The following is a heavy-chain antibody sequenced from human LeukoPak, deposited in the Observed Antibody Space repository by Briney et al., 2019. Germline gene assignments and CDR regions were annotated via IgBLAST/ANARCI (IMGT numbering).Heavy chain of an antibody. CDR3: ARMEWTRIITVVLTHFDY. D-gene: IGHD2/OR15-2a*01. J-gene: IGHJ4*02. CDR2: IYHSGST. V-gene: IGHV4-39*07. Sequence: SETLSLTCTVSGGSVSSGDYYWSWIRQPPGKGLEWIGSIYHSGSTYYNPSLKSRVTISVGTSKNQFSLKLNSVTAADTAVYYCARMEWTRIITVVLTHFDYWGQGTLVTVSS. CDR1: GGSVSSGDYY.